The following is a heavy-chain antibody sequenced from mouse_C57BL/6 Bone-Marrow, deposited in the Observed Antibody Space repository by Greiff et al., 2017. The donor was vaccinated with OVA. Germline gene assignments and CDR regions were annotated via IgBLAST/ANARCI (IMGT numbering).Heavy chain of an antibody. D-gene: IGHD2-12*01. CDR2: IYPRSGNT. CDR3: AREPGGSNDVGFAY. CDR1: GYTFTSYG. V-gene: IGHV1-81*01. Sequence: VQLQQSGAELARPGASVKLSCKASGYTFTSYGISWVKQRTGQGLEWIGEIYPRSGNTYSNEKFKGKATLTADKSSSTAYLELRSLTSEDSAVYFGAREPGGSNDVGFAYWGQGTLVTVAA. J-gene: IGHJ3*01.